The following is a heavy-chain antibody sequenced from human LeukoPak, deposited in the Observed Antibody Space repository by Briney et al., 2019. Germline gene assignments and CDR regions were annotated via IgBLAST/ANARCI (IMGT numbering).Heavy chain of an antibody. CDR2: IYHSGST. CDR3: ARLGYCSGGSCYGGY. J-gene: IGHJ4*02. D-gene: IGHD2-15*01. V-gene: IGHV4-4*02. Sequence: SGTLSLTCAVSGGSISSSNWWSWVRPPPGKGLERIGEIYHSGSTNYNPSLKSRVTISVDKSKNQFSLKLSSVTAADTAVYYCARLGYCSGGSCYGGYWGQGTLVTVSS. CDR1: GGSISSSNW.